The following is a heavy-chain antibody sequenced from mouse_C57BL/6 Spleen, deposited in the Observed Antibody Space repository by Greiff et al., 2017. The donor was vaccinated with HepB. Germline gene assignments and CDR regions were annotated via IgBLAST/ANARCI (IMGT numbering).Heavy chain of an antibody. CDR1: GFTFSDYY. D-gene: IGHD2-4*01. J-gene: IGHJ3*01. Sequence: EVKLMESEGGLVQPGSSMKLSCTASGFTFSDYYMAWVRQVPEKGLEWVANINYDGSSTYYLDSLKSRFIISRDNAKNILYLQMSSLKSEDTATYYCARAQIYYDYWGQGTLVTVSA. CDR2: INYDGSST. CDR3: ARAQIYYDY. V-gene: IGHV5-16*01.